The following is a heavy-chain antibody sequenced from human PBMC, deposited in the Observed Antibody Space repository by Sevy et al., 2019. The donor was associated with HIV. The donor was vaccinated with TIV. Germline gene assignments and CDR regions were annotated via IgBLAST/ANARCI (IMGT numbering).Heavy chain of an antibody. D-gene: IGHD6-6*01. V-gene: IGHV3-30-3*01. CDR3: ARDLKGGSSGY. Sequence: GGSLRLSCAASGFTFSSYAMHWVRQAPGKGLEWVAVISYDGSNKYYADSVKGRFTISRVNSKNTLYLQMNSLRAEDTAVYYCARDLKGGSSGYWGQGTLVTVSS. CDR2: ISYDGSNK. J-gene: IGHJ4*02. CDR1: GFTFSSYA.